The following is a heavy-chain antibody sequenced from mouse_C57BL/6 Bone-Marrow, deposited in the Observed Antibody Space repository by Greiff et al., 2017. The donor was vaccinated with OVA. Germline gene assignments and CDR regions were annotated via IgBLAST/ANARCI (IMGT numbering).Heavy chain of an antibody. V-gene: IGHV1-64*01. J-gene: IGHJ2*01. CDR1: GYTFTSYW. Sequence: QVQLQQPGAELVKPGASVKLSCKASGYTFTSYWMHWVKQRPGQGLEWIGMIHPNSGSTNYNEKFKSKATLTVDKSSSTAYLQLSSLTSEDSAVYYCARRGHCYLYDMDYWGQGTTLTVSS. D-gene: IGHD2-12*01. CDR3: ARRGHCYLYDMDY. CDR2: IHPNSGST.